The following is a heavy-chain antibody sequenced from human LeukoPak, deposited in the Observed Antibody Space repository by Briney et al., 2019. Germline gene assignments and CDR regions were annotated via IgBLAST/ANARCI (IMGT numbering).Heavy chain of an antibody. D-gene: IGHD5-18*01. J-gene: IGHJ3*02. CDR1: GFTFSSYW. V-gene: IGHV3-7*03. CDR3: ARDLKQLWLGPDALDI. Sequence: GGSLRLSCAASGFTFSSYWMSWVRQAPGKGLEWVANIKQDGSEKYYVDSVKGRFTISRDNAKNSLYLQMNSLRAEDTAVYYCARDLKQLWLGPDALDIWGQGTMVTVSS. CDR2: IKQDGSEK.